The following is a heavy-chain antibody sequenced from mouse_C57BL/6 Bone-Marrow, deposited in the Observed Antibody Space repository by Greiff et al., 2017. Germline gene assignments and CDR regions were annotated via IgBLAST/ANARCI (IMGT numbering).Heavy chain of an antibody. V-gene: IGHV1-72*01. CDR3: ARRNGSRYGYFDV. CDR2: IDPNSGGT. J-gene: IGHJ1*03. Sequence: QVQLQQPGAELVKPGASVKLSCKASGYTFTSYWMHWVKQRPGRGLEWIGRIDPNSGGTKYNEKFKSKATMTVDKPSSTAYMQLSSLTSEDSAVYCGARRNGSRYGYFDVWGTGTTVTVSS. CDR1: GYTFTSYW.